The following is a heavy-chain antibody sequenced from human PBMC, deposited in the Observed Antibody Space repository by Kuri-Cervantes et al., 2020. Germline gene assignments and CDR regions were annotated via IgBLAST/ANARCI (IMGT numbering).Heavy chain of an antibody. CDR2: INPSCGST. J-gene: IGHJ4*02. CDR1: GYTFSSYY. D-gene: IGHD4-11*01. CDR3: ATYSDYFDY. Sequence: ASVKVSCKASGYTFSSYYMHWVRQAPGQGLEWMGIINPSCGSTSYAQKFQGRVTMTEDKSTDTAYMELSSLRSEDTAVYYCATYSDYFDYWGQGTLVTVSS. V-gene: IGHV1-46*01.